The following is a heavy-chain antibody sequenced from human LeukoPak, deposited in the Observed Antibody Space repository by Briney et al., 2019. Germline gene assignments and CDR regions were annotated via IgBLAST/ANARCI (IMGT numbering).Heavy chain of an antibody. CDR2: INPSGGST. Sequence: ASVKASCKASGYTFTSYGISWVRQAPGQGLEWMGIINPSGGSTSYAQKFQGRVTMTRDTSTSTVYMELSSLRSEDTAVYYCARVEGCSGGSCYGYFDYWGQGTLVTVSS. D-gene: IGHD2-15*01. J-gene: IGHJ4*02. CDR3: ARVEGCSGGSCYGYFDY. CDR1: GYTFTSYG. V-gene: IGHV1-46*01.